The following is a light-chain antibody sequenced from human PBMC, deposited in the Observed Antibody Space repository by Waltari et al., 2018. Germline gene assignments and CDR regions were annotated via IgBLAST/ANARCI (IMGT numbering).Light chain of an antibody. CDR2: GAS. V-gene: IGKV3-15*01. Sequence: EIVMTQSPATLSVYPGERATLSCRASQSVNSNLAWYQQKPGQAPRLLIYGASTRATGIPARFSGSVSGTEFTLTISSMQSEDFAVYHCQQYNNWPPWTFGQGTKVEIK. CDR1: QSVNSN. CDR3: QQYNNWPPWT. J-gene: IGKJ1*01.